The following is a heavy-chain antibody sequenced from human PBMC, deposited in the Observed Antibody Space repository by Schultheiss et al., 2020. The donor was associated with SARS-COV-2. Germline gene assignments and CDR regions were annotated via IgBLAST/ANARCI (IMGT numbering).Heavy chain of an antibody. J-gene: IGHJ5*02. CDR3: ASTASGYSSGRTFDP. CDR2: IYPGDSYT. D-gene: IGHD6-19*01. CDR1: GYSFTSYW. V-gene: IGHV5-10-1*01. Sequence: GGSLRLSCKGSGYSFTSYWIGWVRQMPGKGLEWMGIIYPGDSYTNYSPSFQGHVTISADKSISTAYLQWSSLKASDTAMYYCASTASGYSSGRTFDPWGQGTLVTVSS.